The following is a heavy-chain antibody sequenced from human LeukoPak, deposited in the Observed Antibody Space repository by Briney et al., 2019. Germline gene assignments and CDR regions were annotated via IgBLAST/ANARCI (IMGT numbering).Heavy chain of an antibody. J-gene: IGHJ4*02. D-gene: IGHD3-10*01. CDR2: MSHDGSTK. V-gene: IGHV3-30-3*01. CDR3: AKARDVGSGSRALDY. Sequence: GGSLRLSCAASGFTFSSYTMHWVRQAPGNGLEWVAVMSHDGSTKYYADSVKGRFTISKDNSETTLYLQMNSLRAEDTAVYYCAKARDVGSGSRALDYWGQGSLVTIST. CDR1: GFTFSSYT.